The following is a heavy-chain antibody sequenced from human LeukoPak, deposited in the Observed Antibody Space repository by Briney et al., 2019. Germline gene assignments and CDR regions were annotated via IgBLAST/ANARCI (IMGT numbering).Heavy chain of an antibody. J-gene: IGHJ4*02. Sequence: PGGSLRLSCAASGFTFSSYAMHGVRQAPGKGLEWVAVISYDGSNKYYADSVKGRFTISRDNSKNTLYLQMNSLRAEDTAVYYCARDGGRFGELLSYFDYWGQGTLVTVSS. D-gene: IGHD3-10*01. CDR1: GFTFSSYA. CDR2: ISYDGSNK. V-gene: IGHV3-30-3*01. CDR3: ARDGGRFGELLSYFDY.